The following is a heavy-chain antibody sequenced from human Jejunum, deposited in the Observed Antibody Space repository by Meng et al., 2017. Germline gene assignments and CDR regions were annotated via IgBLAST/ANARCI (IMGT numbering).Heavy chain of an antibody. J-gene: IGHJ4*02. CDR3: ARVHSTASEDF. CDR2: ISWDGVNT. CDR1: GFTFDDYA. Sequence: GESLKISCAASGFTFDDYAMQWVRQAPGKGLEWVSLISWDGVNTYYGDSVKGRFTISRDNANNSLYLQMSYLGVDDTAMYFCARVHSTASEDFWGQGTPVTVSS. V-gene: IGHV3-43D*03. D-gene: IGHD6-13*01.